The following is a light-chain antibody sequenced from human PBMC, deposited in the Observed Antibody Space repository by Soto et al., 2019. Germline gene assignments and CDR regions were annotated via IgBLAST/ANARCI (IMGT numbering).Light chain of an antibody. CDR1: QSVSGSY. J-gene: IGKJ5*01. V-gene: IGKV3-20*01. Sequence: EIVLTQSPCTLSLSPGERATLSCRASQSVSGSYLAWYQQKPGQAPRLLLYGASSRATGISARFSGSGSGTDFTPPISSLQPEDFATYYCQQSYSTPITFGQGTRLEIK. CDR2: GAS. CDR3: QQSYSTPIT.